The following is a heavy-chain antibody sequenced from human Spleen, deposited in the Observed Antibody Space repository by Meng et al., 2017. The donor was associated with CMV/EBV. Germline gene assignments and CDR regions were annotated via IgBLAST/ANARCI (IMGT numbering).Heavy chain of an antibody. V-gene: IGHV1-18*01. J-gene: IGHJ5*02. CDR3: ARGAYCSSTSCYQRWFDP. Sequence: TVTSYGISWVRQAPGQGLEWMRWISAYDGNTNYAQKVQGRVTMTTDTSTNTAYMELRSLRSDDTAVYYCARGAYCSSTSCYQRWFDPWGQGTLVTVSS. CDR1: TVTSYG. CDR2: ISAYDGNT. D-gene: IGHD2-2*01.